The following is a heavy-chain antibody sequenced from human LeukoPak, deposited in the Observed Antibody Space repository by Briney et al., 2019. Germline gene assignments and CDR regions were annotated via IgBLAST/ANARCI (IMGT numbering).Heavy chain of an antibody. D-gene: IGHD2-21*01. V-gene: IGHV1-18*01. CDR2: MSAYNGNT. Sequence: ASVKVSCKASGYTFTSYGISWVRQAPGQGLQWMGWMSAYNGNTNYAQKLQGSVTMTTYTSTSTAYMEPRSLRSDDTAVNYCARGPYCGGDCSNYYYYYMDVWGKGTTVTVSS. CDR1: GYTFTSYG. CDR3: ARGPYCGGDCSNYYYYYMDV. J-gene: IGHJ6*03.